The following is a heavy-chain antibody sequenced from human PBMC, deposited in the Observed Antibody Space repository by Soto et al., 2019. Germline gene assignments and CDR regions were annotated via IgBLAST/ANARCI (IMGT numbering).Heavy chain of an antibody. J-gene: IGHJ4*02. CDR2: INHSGGT. CDR1: GGSFSAYY. CDR3: ARHRNWKVDY. Sequence: PSETLSLTCAVYGGSFSAYYWSWIRQPPGKGLEWIGEINHSGGTSYNPSLKSRVTISVDTSKNQFSLKVSSVTAADTAVYYCARHRNWKVDYWGQGTLVTVSS. D-gene: IGHD1-1*01. V-gene: IGHV4-34*01.